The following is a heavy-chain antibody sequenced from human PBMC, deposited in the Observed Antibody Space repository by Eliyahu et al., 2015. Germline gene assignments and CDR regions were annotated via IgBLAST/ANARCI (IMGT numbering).Heavy chain of an antibody. V-gene: IGHV3-7*01. J-gene: IGHJ4*02. CDR1: GISFSKYW. CDR3: ARQAFGDYAALDY. Sequence: EVQLVESGGGLVQPGGSLXLSCAASGISFSKYWXTWVRQAPGKGLEWVANIKQDGSEKXYVXSVKGRFTISRDNAKNSFYLQMNSLRAEDTAVYYCARQAFGDYAALDYWGQGTLVTVSS. D-gene: IGHD4-17*01. CDR2: IKQDGSEK.